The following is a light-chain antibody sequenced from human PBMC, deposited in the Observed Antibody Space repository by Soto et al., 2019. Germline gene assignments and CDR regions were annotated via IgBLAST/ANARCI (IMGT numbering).Light chain of an antibody. J-gene: IGKJ5*01. V-gene: IGKV1-12*01. Sequence: DLQMTQSPSSLSASVGNRDSIRCRASQGISSWLAWYQLKPGKAPKLLIYGASRLQTGVPSRFSGSVSGTDFTLTISSLQPEDFATYVCQQAASFPLTFGQGTRLEIK. CDR3: QQAASFPLT. CDR1: QGISSW. CDR2: GAS.